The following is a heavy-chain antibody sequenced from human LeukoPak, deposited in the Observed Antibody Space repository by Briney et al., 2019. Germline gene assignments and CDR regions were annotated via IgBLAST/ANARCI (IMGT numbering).Heavy chain of an antibody. V-gene: IGHV3-30*04. D-gene: IGHD4-17*01. J-gene: IGHJ4*02. Sequence: GGSLRLSCAASGFTFSSYAMHWVRQAPGKGLEWVAVISYDGSNKYYADSVKGRFTISRDNSKNTLYLQMNSLKTEDTAVYYCTRDGGTVTMLGGRFDYWGQGTLVTVSS. CDR3: TRDGGTVTMLGGRFDY. CDR2: ISYDGSNK. CDR1: GFTFSSYA.